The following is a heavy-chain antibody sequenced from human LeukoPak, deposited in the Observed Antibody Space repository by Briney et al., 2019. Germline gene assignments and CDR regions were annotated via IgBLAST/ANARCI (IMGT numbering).Heavy chain of an antibody. CDR3: ARAFDYRLLQNWFDP. J-gene: IGHJ5*02. CDR2: INPNRGGT. Sequence: ASVKVSCKASGYTFTGYNMHSVRQDPGQGLEWIGWINPNRGGTNHAQKFQGRVTMTRGTSISTAYMELSRLRSDDTAVYYCARAFDYRLLQNWFDPWGQGTLVTVSS. CDR1: GYTFTGYN. D-gene: IGHD2-15*01. V-gene: IGHV1-2*02.